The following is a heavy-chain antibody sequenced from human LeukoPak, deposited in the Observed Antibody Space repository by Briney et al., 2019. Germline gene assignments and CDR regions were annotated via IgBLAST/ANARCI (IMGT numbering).Heavy chain of an antibody. D-gene: IGHD1-26*01. J-gene: IGHJ4*02. CDR3: ARDLVAVGAQRGRGY. Sequence: ASVKVSCKASGYTFTSYGISWVRQAPGQGLEWMGIINPSGGSTSYAQKFQGRVTMTRDMSTSTVYMELSSLRSEDTAVYYCARDLVAVGAQRGRGYWGQGTLVTVSS. CDR2: INPSGGST. CDR1: GYTFTSYG. V-gene: IGHV1-46*01.